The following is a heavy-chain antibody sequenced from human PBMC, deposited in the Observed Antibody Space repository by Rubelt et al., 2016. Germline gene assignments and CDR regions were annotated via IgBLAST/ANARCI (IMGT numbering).Heavy chain of an antibody. V-gene: IGHV4-34*01. CDR2: INHGGST. D-gene: IGHD6-6*01. CDR3: ARGDIAARLQY. J-gene: IGHJ4*02. CDR1: GGSFSGYY. Sequence: QVQLKQWGAGLLKPSETLSVTCAVYGGSFSGYYWTWIRQPPGKGLEWIGEINHGGSTNHNPSLKSRVTFSVDSSKNQFSLKVNSVTAADTAVYYWARGDIAARLQYWGQGTLVTVSS.